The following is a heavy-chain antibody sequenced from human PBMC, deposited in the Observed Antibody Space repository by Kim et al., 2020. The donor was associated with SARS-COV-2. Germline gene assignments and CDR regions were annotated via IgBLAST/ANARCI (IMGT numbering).Heavy chain of an antibody. D-gene: IGHD1-26*01. CDR2: INVDNDNT. V-gene: IGHV1-3*01. Sequence: ASVKVSCKASGYTFTTYAIHWVRQAPGQRLEWMGWINVDNDNTKYSQKFQGRVTITRDTSASTAYMDLSSLRSEDTAVYYCASAYGSFYDYWGQGTLVTVSS. J-gene: IGHJ4*02. CDR1: GYTFTTYA. CDR3: ASAYGSFYDY.